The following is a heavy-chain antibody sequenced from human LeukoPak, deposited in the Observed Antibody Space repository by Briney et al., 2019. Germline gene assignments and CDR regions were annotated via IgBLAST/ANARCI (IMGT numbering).Heavy chain of an antibody. Sequence: GGSLRLSCAASGFTFDDYAMHWVRQAPGKGLEWVSGISWNSGSIGYADSVKGRFTISRDNAKNSLYLQMNSLRAEDTALYYCAKDWGGIYGSGSYFMWYFDYWGQGTLVTVSS. D-gene: IGHD3-10*01. J-gene: IGHJ4*02. V-gene: IGHV3-9*01. CDR2: ISWNSGSI. CDR3: AKDWGGIYGSGSYFMWYFDY. CDR1: GFTFDDYA.